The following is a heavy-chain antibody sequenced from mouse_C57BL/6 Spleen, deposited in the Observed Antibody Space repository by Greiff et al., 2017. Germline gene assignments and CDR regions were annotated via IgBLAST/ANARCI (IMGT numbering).Heavy chain of an antibody. J-gene: IGHJ1*03. CDR1: GYAFSSYW. D-gene: IGHD4-1*01. CDR2: IYPGDGDT. V-gene: IGHV1-80*01. CDR3: ARRGTGWYFDV. Sequence: VQLVESGAELVKPGASVKISCKASGYAFSSYWMNWVKQRPGKGLEWIGQIYPGDGDTNYNGKFKGKATLTADKSSSTAYMQLSSLTSEDSAVYFCARRGTGWYFDVWGTGTTVTVSS.